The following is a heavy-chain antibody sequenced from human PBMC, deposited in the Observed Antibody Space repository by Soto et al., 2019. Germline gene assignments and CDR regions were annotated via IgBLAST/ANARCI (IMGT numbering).Heavy chain of an antibody. D-gene: IGHD6-6*01. CDR2: MSGSDDST. CDR1: GFPFSSYA. CDR3: AKRSSSSTFDY. Sequence: EVQLLESGGGLVQPGESLRLSCAASGFPFSSYAMSWVRQAPGKGLEWVSVMSGSDDSTYYADSVKGRFTISRDNSKNTLYLPMNSLRAEDTAVYYCAKRSSSSTFDYWGQGTLVTVSS. J-gene: IGHJ4*02. V-gene: IGHV3-23*01.